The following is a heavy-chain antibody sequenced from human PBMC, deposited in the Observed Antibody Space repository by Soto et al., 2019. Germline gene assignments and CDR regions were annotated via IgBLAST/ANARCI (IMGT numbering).Heavy chain of an antibody. CDR2: ISSNGGST. D-gene: IGHD4-17*01. CDR3: ARDLRGLYYYYGMDV. Sequence: GGSLRLSCAASGFTFSSYAMHWVRQAPGKGLEYVSAISSNGGSTYYANSVKGRFTISRDNSKNTLYLQMGSLRAEDMAVYYCARDLRGLYYYYGMDVWGQGTTVTVS. J-gene: IGHJ6*02. V-gene: IGHV3-64*01. CDR1: GFTFSSYA.